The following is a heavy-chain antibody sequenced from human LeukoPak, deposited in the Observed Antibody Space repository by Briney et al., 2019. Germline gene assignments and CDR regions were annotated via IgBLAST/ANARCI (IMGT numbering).Heavy chain of an antibody. V-gene: IGHV3-11*05. Sequence: GGSLRLSWAAAGFTFSDYYMSWIRQAPGKGLEWVSYISSSSTYTNYADSVKGRFTISRDNAKNSLYLQMNSLRVEDTAVYYCARDKDSSSWYWYGTDVWGQGTTVTVSS. D-gene: IGHD6-13*01. J-gene: IGHJ6*02. CDR3: ARDKDSSSWYWYGTDV. CDR2: ISSSSTYT. CDR1: GFTFSDYY.